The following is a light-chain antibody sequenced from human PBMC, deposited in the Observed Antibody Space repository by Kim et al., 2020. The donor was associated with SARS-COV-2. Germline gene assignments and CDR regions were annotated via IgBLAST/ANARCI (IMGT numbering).Light chain of an antibody. Sequence: QAVVTQEPSLTVSPGGTVTLTCGSSTGAVTSGHYPYWFQQKPGQAPRTLIYDTSNKHSWAPARFLGSLLGGKAALTLSGAQPEDEAEYYCLLFYSGVRVFGGGTQLTVL. CDR1: TGAVTSGHY. CDR2: DTS. CDR3: LLFYSGVRV. J-gene: IGLJ2*01. V-gene: IGLV7-46*01.